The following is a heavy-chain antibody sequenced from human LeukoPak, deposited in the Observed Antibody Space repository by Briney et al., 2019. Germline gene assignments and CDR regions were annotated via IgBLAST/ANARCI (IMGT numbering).Heavy chain of an antibody. CDR1: GFSVTSYA. CDR2: FSDYAHYT. J-gene: IGHJ5*01. CDR3: AKIPATGRYSANYRFDS. D-gene: IGHD2-15*01. V-gene: IGHV3-23*01. Sequence: GGSLRLSCAASGFSVTSYAVSWVLQAPGKGLEWVATFSDYAHYTYYEDSVRGRFTVSRDTSKNTVYLQMDALRPDDTARYFCAKIPATGRYSANYRFDSWGQGTLVIVSS.